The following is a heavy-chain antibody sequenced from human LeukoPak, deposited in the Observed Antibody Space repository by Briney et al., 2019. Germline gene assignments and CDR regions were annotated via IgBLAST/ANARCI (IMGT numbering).Heavy chain of an antibody. CDR3: GRDADGPSDY. Sequence: GSLRLSCAASGFTFSSYDMHWVRQAPGKGLEWVAHINQDGSAKYYLDPEKRRFTISRDNTNNSLYLQMNSLRAEDTAFYYWGRDADGPSDYWGQGILVTISP. CDR1: GFTFSSYD. CDR2: INQDGSAK. D-gene: IGHD5-24*01. V-gene: IGHV3-7*01. J-gene: IGHJ4*02.